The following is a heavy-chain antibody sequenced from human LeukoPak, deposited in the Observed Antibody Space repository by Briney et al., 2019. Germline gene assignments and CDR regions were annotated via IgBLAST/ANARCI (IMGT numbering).Heavy chain of an antibody. D-gene: IGHD5-18*01. CDR2: IYYSGST. CDR1: GGSISSYY. V-gene: IGHV4-59*01. CDR3: ARDVGYSYDFDYYYMDV. J-gene: IGHJ6*03. Sequence: SETLPLTCTVSGGSISSYYWSWIRQPPGKGLEWIGYIYYSGSTTYNPSLKSRVTISVDTSKNQFSLKLSSVTAADTAVYYCARDVGYSYDFDYYYMDVWGKGTTVTVSS.